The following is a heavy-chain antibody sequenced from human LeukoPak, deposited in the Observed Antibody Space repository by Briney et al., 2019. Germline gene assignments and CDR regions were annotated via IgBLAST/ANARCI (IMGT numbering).Heavy chain of an antibody. J-gene: IGHJ3*02. V-gene: IGHV3-21*01. CDR1: GFTFSSYS. Sequence: KSGGSLRLSCAASGFTFSSYSMNWVRQAPGKGLEWVSSISSSSSYIYYADSVKGRFTISRDNAKNSLYLQMNSLRAEDTAVYYCARDPYCGGDCYPDAFDIWGQGTMVTVSS. D-gene: IGHD2-21*02. CDR3: ARDPYCGGDCYPDAFDI. CDR2: ISSSSSYI.